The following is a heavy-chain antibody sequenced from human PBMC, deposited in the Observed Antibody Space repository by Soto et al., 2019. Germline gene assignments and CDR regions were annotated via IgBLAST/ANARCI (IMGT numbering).Heavy chain of an antibody. CDR1: GYSFHNYS. CDR2: ISGQIAKT. Sequence: QVQLVQSGPEVRKPGASVKVSCTASGYSFHNYSIIWVRQAPGQGLEWMGWISGQIAKTNFAQKFQGRVSMTTDTSTNTAYMELSSLRSDDTAIYYCARGPPSGSFSLTPRFWGQGSVVTVSS. V-gene: IGHV1-18*04. D-gene: IGHD1-26*01. CDR3: ARGPPSGSFSLTPRF. J-gene: IGHJ4*02.